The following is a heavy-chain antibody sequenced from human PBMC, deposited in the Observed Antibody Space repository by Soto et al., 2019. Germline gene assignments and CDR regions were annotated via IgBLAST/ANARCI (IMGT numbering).Heavy chain of an antibody. V-gene: IGHV4-34*01. J-gene: IGHJ4*02. CDR2: INHSGST. CDR1: GGSFSGYY. CDR3: AREAYKRGATNPFFDY. D-gene: IGHD1-26*01. Sequence: SETLSLTCAVYGGSFSGYYWSWIRQPPGKGLEWIGEINHSGSTNYNPSLKSRVTISVDTSKNQFSLKLSSVTAADTAVYYCAREAYKRGATNPFFDYWGQGTLVTVSS.